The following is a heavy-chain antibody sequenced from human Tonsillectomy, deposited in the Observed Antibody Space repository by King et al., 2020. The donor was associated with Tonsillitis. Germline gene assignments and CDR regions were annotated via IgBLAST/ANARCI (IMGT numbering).Heavy chain of an antibody. J-gene: IGHJ3*02. D-gene: IGHD3-22*01. CDR2: IFYSGST. Sequence: LQLQESGPGLVKPSETLSLTCTVSGGSISSSTYYWGWIRQPPGKGLEWIGSIFYSGSTYNNPSLKSRATISVDTSKNQFSLKLTSVTAADTAVYYCARHSGTSYYYDGDDAFDIWGQGTMVTVSS. CDR3: ARHSGTSYYYDGDDAFDI. V-gene: IGHV4-39*01. CDR1: GGSISSSTYY.